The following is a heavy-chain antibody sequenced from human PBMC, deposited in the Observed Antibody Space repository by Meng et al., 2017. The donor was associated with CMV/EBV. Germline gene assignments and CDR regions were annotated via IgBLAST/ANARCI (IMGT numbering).Heavy chain of an antibody. Sequence: GESLKISCTVSGGSISSYYWSWIRQPPGKGLEWVGFIRSKAYGGTTEYAASVKGRFTISRDDSKSIAYLQMNSLKTEDTAVYYCTRDYAKYYDILTGYYRFGFFDYWGQGTLVTV. D-gene: IGHD3-9*01. CDR1: GGSISSYY. CDR2: IRSKAYGGTT. J-gene: IGHJ4*02. CDR3: TRDYAKYYDILTGYYRFGFFDY. V-gene: IGHV3-49*03.